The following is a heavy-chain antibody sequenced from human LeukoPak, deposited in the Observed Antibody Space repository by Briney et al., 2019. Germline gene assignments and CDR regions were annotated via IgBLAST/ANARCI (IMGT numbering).Heavy chain of an antibody. Sequence: ASVKVSCKASGYTFTGYYLHWVRQAPGQGLEWMGWINPNSGGTNYAQKFQGRVTMTRDTSISTAYMELSRLRSDDTAVYYCARDVEYSSERFNYWGQGTLVTVSS. CDR1: GYTFTGYY. J-gene: IGHJ4*02. CDR3: ARDVEYSSERFNY. D-gene: IGHD3-22*01. V-gene: IGHV1-2*02. CDR2: INPNSGGT.